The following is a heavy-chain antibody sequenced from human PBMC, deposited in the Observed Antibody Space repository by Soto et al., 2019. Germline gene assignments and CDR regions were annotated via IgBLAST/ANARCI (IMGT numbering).Heavy chain of an antibody. J-gene: IGHJ4*02. CDR3: ARSDGRY. V-gene: IGHV4-59*07. Sequence: SDTLSLSCTFDCFSISSYYWSWIRQPPGKGLEWIGYIYYSGSTNYNPSLKSRVTISVDTSKNQFSLKLSSVTAADTAVYYCARSDGRYWGQGTLVTVS. CDR2: IYYSGST. CDR1: CFSISSYY.